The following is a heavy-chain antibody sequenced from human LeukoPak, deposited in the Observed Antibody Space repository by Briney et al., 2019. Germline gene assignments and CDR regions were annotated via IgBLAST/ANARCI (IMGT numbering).Heavy chain of an antibody. V-gene: IGHV1-46*01. D-gene: IGHD3-10*01. CDR2: INPSGGST. J-gene: IGHJ6*03. CDR3: ARGRVRGADMDV. CDR1: GYTFTSYY. Sequence: GASVKVSCKASGYTFTSYYMHWVRQAPGQGLEWMGIINPSGGSTSYAQKFQGRVTMTRDMSTSTAYMELSSLRSEDMAVYYCARGRVRGADMDVWGKGTTVTVSS.